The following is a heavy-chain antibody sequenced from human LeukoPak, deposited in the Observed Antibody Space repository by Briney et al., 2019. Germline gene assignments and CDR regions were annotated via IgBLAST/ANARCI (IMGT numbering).Heavy chain of an antibody. CDR1: GGSISSSSYY. D-gene: IGHD3-10*01. J-gene: IGHJ4*02. Sequence: PSETLSLTCTVSGGSISSSSYYWGWIRQPPGKGLEWIGSIYYSGSTYYNPSLKSRVTISVDTSKNQFSLKLSSVTAADTAVCYCARLWFGELLRAFDYWGQGTLVTVSS. CDR2: IYYSGST. V-gene: IGHV4-39*01. CDR3: ARLWFGELLRAFDY.